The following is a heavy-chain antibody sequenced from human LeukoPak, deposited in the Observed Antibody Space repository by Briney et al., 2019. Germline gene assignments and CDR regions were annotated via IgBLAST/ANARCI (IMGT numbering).Heavy chain of an antibody. CDR2: IYSSGST. V-gene: IGHV4-59*01. Sequence: SETLSLTCTVSGGSISSYYWSWIRQPPGKGLEWIGYIYSSGSTNYNPSLGSRVTMSIDKPKNQLSLKLSSVTVADTAVYYCARDKAGSSSLDYWGQGTPVTVSS. CDR3: ARDKAGSSSLDY. CDR1: GGSISSYY. D-gene: IGHD1-26*01. J-gene: IGHJ4*02.